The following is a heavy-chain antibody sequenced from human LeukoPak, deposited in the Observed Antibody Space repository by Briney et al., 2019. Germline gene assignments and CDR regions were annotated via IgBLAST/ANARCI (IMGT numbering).Heavy chain of an antibody. CDR1: GYTFTSYG. J-gene: IGHJ4*02. V-gene: IGHV1-18*01. D-gene: IGHD2-2*01. Sequence: ASVKVSFKASGYTFTSYGISWVRPAPGQGLEWIAWISGNNDNPNYGQKFQGRFTVTTDSSTSTAYMELRNLRSDDTAVYYCARDGTSTDDYWGQGTLVTVSS. CDR3: ARDGTSTDDY. CDR2: ISGNNDNP.